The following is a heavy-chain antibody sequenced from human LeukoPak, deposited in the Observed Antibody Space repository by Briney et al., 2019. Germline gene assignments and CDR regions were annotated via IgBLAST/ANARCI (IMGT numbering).Heavy chain of an antibody. CDR3: ARDRLDVWFGELSDAFDI. J-gene: IGHJ3*02. CDR2: ISAYNGNT. Sequence: GASVKVSCKASGHTFTSYGISWVRQAPGQGLEWMGWISAYNGNTNYAQKLQGRVTMTTDTSTSTAYMELRSLRSDDTAVYYCARDRLDVWFGELSDAFDIWGQGTMVTVSS. CDR1: GHTFTSYG. V-gene: IGHV1-18*01. D-gene: IGHD3-10*01.